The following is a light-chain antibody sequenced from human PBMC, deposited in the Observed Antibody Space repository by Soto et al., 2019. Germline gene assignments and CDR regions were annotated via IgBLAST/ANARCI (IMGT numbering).Light chain of an antibody. CDR3: QQADSFPWT. J-gene: IGKJ1*01. Sequence: DIQMTQSPSSVSASVGDRITITCRASQRISSWIAWYQQKPGKAPNLLIYAASTLQSGVPSRFSGSGSGTDFTLTIRRLQPEDFATYYCQQADSFPWTFGQGTKVEIK. CDR1: QRISSW. V-gene: IGKV1-12*01. CDR2: AAS.